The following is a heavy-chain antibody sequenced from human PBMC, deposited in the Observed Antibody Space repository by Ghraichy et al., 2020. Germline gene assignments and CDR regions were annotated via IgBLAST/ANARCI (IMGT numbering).Heavy chain of an antibody. CDR1: GFTFSSYW. CDR3: ARGRSYRGNYYYYYYMDV. J-gene: IGHJ6*03. Sequence: GGSLRLSCAASGFTFSSYWMSWVRQAPGKGLEWVANIKQDGSEKYYVDSVKGRFTISRDNAKNSLYLQMNSLRAEDAAVYYCARGRSYRGNYYYYYYMDVWGKGTTVTVSS. D-gene: IGHD1-26*01. V-gene: IGHV3-7*03. CDR2: IKQDGSEK.